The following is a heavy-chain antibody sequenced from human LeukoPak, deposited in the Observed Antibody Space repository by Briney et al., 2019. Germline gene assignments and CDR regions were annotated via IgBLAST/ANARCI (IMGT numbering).Heavy chain of an antibody. J-gene: IGHJ3*02. CDR1: DSTFNSQG. V-gene: IGHV1-18*01. CDR3: ARDSTLCRGTNCYQNDPFDI. D-gene: IGHD2-2*01. Sequence: GASVKVSCKAFDSTFNSQGFSWVRQAPGQGLEWMGWISAYNGNTRFARKPQDRVSMTTDTSTTTAYMELRSLTSDDTATYYCARDSTLCRGTNCYQNDPFDIWGQGTMATVSS. CDR2: ISAYNGNT.